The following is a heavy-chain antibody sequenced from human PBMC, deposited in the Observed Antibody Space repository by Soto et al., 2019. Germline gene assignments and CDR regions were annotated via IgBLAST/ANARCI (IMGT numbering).Heavy chain of an antibody. CDR2: IIPIFGTA. CDR3: ARGGRTPPFYYYYGMDV. CDR1: GGTFSSYA. J-gene: IGHJ6*02. D-gene: IGHD1-7*01. Sequence: SVKVSCKASGGTFSSYAISGVREAPGQGLEWMGGIIPIFGTANYAQKFQGRVTITADKSTSTAYMELSSLRSEDTAVYYCARGGRTPPFYYYYGMDVWGQGTTVTVSS. V-gene: IGHV1-69*06.